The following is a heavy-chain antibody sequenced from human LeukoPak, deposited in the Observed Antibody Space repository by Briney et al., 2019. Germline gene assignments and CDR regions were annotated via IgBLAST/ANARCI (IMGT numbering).Heavy chain of an antibody. Sequence: SETLSLTCTVSGGSISSHYWTWIRQPPGKGLEWIGYVYYGGSTNYNPSPKSRVTMSVDTSKNHFSLKLSSVTAAGTAVYYCARFGVPTPFYYMDVWGKGTTVTVSS. J-gene: IGHJ6*03. CDR1: GGSISSHY. CDR3: ARFGVPTPFYYMDV. D-gene: IGHD3-16*01. V-gene: IGHV4-59*11. CDR2: VYYGGST.